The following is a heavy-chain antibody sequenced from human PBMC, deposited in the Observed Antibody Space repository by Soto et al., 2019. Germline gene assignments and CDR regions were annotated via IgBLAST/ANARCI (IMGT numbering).Heavy chain of an antibody. D-gene: IGHD3-22*01. J-gene: IGHJ4*02. CDR3: AKGLYYYDSSGYRLFDY. Sequence: PGGSLRLSCAASGFIFNNYAMSWVRQAPGKGLEWVSTVSVSGGTTYYADSLKGRFTISRDNSKKTVCLQMNRLRADDTAIYYCAKGLYYYDSSGYRLFDYWGQGTLVTVSS. V-gene: IGHV3-23*01. CDR1: GFIFNNYA. CDR2: VSVSGGTT.